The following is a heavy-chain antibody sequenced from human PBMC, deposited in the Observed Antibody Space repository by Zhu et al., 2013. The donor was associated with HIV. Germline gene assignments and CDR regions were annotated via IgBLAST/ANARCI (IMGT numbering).Heavy chain of an antibody. CDR2: IVVGSGNT. D-gene: IGHD6-13*01. Sequence: QMQLVQSGPEVKKPGTSVKVSCKASGFTFTSSAVQWVRQARGQRLEWIGWIVVGSGNTNYAQKFQERVTITRDMSTSTAYMELSSLRSEDTAVYYCAADQSGEYSSSAHRAGDAFDIWGQGTMVTVSS. J-gene: IGHJ3*02. CDR3: AADQSGEYSSSAHRAGDAFDI. V-gene: IGHV1-58*01. CDR1: GFTFTSSA.